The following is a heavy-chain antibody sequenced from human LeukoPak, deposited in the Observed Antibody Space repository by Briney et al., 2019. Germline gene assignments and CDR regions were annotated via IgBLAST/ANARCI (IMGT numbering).Heavy chain of an antibody. CDR1: GYTFTGYY. D-gene: IGHD1-7*01. J-gene: IGHJ3*02. CDR3: ARSALNWNLGDALDI. Sequence: ASVKVSCKASGYTFTGYYMHWVREAPGQGLEWMGWINPNSGGTSYAQKFQGRVTMTRDTSISTAYMELSRLRSDDTAVYYCARSALNWNLGDALDIWRQGTMVTVSS. CDR2: INPNSGGT. V-gene: IGHV1-2*02.